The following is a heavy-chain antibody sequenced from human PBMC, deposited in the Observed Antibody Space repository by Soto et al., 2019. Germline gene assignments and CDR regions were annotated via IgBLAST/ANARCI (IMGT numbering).Heavy chain of an antibody. Sequence: SETLSLTCTVSGGSISSGDYYWSWIRQPPGKGLEWIGYIYYSGSTYYNPSLKSRVTISVDTSKNQFSLKLSSVTAADTAVYYCARGPPVYYGMDVWGQGTTVTVSS. J-gene: IGHJ6*02. CDR3: ARGPPVYYGMDV. V-gene: IGHV4-30-4*01. CDR2: IYYSGST. CDR1: GGSISSGDYY.